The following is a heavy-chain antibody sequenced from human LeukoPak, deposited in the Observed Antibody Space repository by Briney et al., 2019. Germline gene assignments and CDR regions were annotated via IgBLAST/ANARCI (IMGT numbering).Heavy chain of an antibody. CDR3: ARRARGRDGYKRRANAFDI. Sequence: GGSLRLSCAASGFTFSSYSMNWVRQAPGKGLEWVSSISSSSSYIYCADSVKGRFTISRDNAKNSLYLQMNSLRAEDTAVYYCARRARGRDGYKRRANAFDIWGQGTMVTVSS. CDR1: GFTFSSYS. D-gene: IGHD5-24*01. CDR2: ISSSSSYI. V-gene: IGHV3-21*01. J-gene: IGHJ3*02.